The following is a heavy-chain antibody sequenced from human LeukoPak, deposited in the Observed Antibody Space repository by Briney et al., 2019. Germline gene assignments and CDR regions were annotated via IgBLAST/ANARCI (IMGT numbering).Heavy chain of an antibody. Sequence: SETLSLTCAVSGEPFSGYYWSWIRQPAGKGLEWIGRIYTSGSTNYNPSLKSRVTISVDTSKNQFSLKLSSVTAADTAVYYCARGFSGYGYYYYGMDVWGQGTTVTVSS. J-gene: IGHJ6*02. V-gene: IGHV4-4*07. CDR1: GEPFSGYY. CDR3: ARGFSGYGYYYYGMDV. D-gene: IGHD5-12*01. CDR2: IYTSGST.